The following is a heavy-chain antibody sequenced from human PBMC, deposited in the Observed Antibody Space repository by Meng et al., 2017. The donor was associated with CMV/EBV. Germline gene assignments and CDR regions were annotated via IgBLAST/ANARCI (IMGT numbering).Heavy chain of an antibody. J-gene: IGHJ6*02. V-gene: IGHV1-8*03. CDR3: ATWPYSSSYYYYGMDV. Sequence: ASVKVSCKASGYTFASYDINWVRQATGQGLEWMGWMNPNSGHTDYAQKFQGRVTITRNTSISTAYMELSSLRSEDTAVYYCATWPYSSSYYYYGMDVWGQGTTVTVSS. CDR1: GYTFASYD. D-gene: IGHD6-6*01. CDR2: MNPNSGHT.